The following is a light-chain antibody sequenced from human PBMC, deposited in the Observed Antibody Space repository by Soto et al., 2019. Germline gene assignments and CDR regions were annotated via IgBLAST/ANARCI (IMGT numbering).Light chain of an antibody. V-gene: IGKV1-33*01. Sequence: DIQMTQSPSSLSASVGDRVTITCQASQDISNYLKWYQQKPGKAPKLLIYDASNLETGVPSRFSGSGSGTDFTFTISSLQPEDIATYDCQQYDNLPSYTFGQGTKLESK. CDR2: DAS. CDR1: QDISNY. CDR3: QQYDNLPSYT. J-gene: IGKJ2*01.